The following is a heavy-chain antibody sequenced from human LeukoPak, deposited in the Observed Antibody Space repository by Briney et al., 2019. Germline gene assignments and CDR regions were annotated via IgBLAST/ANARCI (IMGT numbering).Heavy chain of an antibody. J-gene: IGHJ4*02. Sequence: GASVQVSCKSTGYTVTNYYMQWVRQAPGQGLEWMGLINPKSGGTNYAQKFQGRLTMTRDTSISTAYMELSRLTSDDTAVYYSGHSAEVTSYYDYWGQGTLVTVSS. CDR2: INPKSGGT. CDR1: GYTVTNYY. CDR3: GHSAEVTSYYDY. V-gene: IGHV1-2*02. D-gene: IGHD1-26*01.